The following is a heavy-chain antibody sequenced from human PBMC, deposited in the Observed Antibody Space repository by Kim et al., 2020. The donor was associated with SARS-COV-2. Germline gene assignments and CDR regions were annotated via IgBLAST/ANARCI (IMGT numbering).Heavy chain of an antibody. CDR1: GGSISSSSYY. J-gene: IGHJ4*02. CDR3: ARHSLLRYDSSGYPPG. V-gene: IGHV4-39*01. Sequence: SETLSLPCTVSGGSISSSSYYWGWIRQPPGKGLEWIGSIYYSGSTYYNPSLKSRVTISVDTSKNQFSLKLSSVTAADTAVYYRARHSLLRYDSSGYPPGWGQGTLVTVSS. CDR2: IYYSGST. D-gene: IGHD3-22*01.